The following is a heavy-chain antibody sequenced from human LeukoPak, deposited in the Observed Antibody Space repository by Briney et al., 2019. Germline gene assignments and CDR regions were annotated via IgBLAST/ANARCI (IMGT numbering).Heavy chain of an antibody. V-gene: IGHV1-8*03. CDR1: GYTFTSYD. J-gene: IGHJ6*03. Sequence: GASVKVSCKASGYTFTSYDINWVRQATGQGLEWMGWMNPNSGNTGYAQKFQGRVTTTRNTSISTAYMELSSLRSEDTAVYYCARVGVIGGPYYYYMDVWGKGTTVTVSS. CDR3: ARVGVIGGPYYYYMDV. D-gene: IGHD3-22*01. CDR2: MNPNSGNT.